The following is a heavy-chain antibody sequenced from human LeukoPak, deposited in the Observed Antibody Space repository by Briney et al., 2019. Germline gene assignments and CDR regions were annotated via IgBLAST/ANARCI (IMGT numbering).Heavy chain of an antibody. CDR2: ISGSGGST. CDR3: ARGFVVVPAYFDY. V-gene: IGHV3-23*01. CDR1: GFTFSSYA. Sequence: PGGSLRLSCAASGFTFSSYAMSWVRQAPGKGPEWVSAISGSGGSTYYADSVKGWFTISRDNSKNTLYLQMNSLRAEDTAVYYCARGFVVVPAYFDYWGQGTLVTVSS. D-gene: IGHD2-2*01. J-gene: IGHJ4*02.